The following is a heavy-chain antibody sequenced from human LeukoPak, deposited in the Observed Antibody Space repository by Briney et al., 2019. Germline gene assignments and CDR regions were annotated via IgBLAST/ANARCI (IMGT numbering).Heavy chain of an antibody. Sequence: GASVKVSCKVSGCTLTELSMHWVRQAPGKGLEWMGGFDPEDGETIYAQKFQGRVTMTEDTSTDTAYMELSSLRSEDTAVYYCAASQRLLVYFDYWGQGTLVTVSS. J-gene: IGHJ4*02. CDR1: GCTLTELS. V-gene: IGHV1-24*01. CDR2: FDPEDGET. D-gene: IGHD3-10*01. CDR3: AASQRLLVYFDY.